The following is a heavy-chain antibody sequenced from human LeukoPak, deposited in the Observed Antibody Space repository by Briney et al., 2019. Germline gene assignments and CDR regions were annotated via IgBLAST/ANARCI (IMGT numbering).Heavy chain of an antibody. CDR1: GGSISSYY. Sequence: SETLSLTCTVSGGSISSYYWSWIRQPPGKGLEWIAYIYYSGSTNYNPSPKSRVTISVDTSKNQFSLKLSSVTAVDTAVYYCARGRSWYPALDYWGQGTLVTVSS. CDR3: ARGRSWYPALDY. CDR2: IYYSGST. J-gene: IGHJ4*02. V-gene: IGHV4-59*01. D-gene: IGHD6-13*01.